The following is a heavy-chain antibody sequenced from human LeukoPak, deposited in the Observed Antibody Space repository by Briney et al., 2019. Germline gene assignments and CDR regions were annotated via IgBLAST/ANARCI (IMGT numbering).Heavy chain of an antibody. V-gene: IGHV3-30-3*01. J-gene: IGHJ5*02. CDR3: ARDPCSSTSCYYSGYRVFDP. CDR1: GFTFSSYA. D-gene: IGHD2-2*01. Sequence: GGSLRLSCAASGFTFSSYAMHWVRQAPGKGLEWVAVISYDGSNKYYADSVKGRFTISRDNSKNTLYLQMNSLRAEDTAVYYCARDPCSSTSCYYSGYRVFDPWGQGTLVTVSS. CDR2: ISYDGSNK.